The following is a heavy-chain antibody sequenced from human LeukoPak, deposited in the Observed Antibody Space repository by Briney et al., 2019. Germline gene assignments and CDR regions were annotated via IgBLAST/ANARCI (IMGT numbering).Heavy chain of an antibody. V-gene: IGHV4-61*02. CDR3: ARGPNCTNGVCYGLYYYYIDV. CDR1: GGSISSGSYY. J-gene: IGHJ6*03. CDR2: IYTSGST. Sequence: PSETLSLTCTVSGGSISSGSYYWSWIRQPAGKGLEWIGRIYTSGSTNYNPSLKSRVTISVDTSKNQFSLKLSSVTAADTAVYYCARGPNCTNGVCYGLYYYYIDVWGKGTTVTVSS. D-gene: IGHD2-8*01.